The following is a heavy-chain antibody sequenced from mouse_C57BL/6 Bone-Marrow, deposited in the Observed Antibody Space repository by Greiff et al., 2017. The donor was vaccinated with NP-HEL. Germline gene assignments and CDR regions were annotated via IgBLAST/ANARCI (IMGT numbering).Heavy chain of an antibody. D-gene: IGHD2-3*01. V-gene: IGHV1-76*01. Sequence: QVQLKQSGAELVRPGASVKLSCKASGYTFTDYYINWVKQRPGQGLEWIARIYPGSGNTYYNEKFKGKATLTAEKSSSTAYMQLSSLTSEDSAVYFCARGGWLHYYFDYWGQGTTLTVSS. CDR2: IYPGSGNT. CDR3: ARGGWLHYYFDY. J-gene: IGHJ2*01. CDR1: GYTFTDYY.